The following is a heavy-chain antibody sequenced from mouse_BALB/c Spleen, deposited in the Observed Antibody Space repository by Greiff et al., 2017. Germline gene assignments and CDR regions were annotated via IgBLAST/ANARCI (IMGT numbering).Heavy chain of an antibody. CDR1: GFTFSSFG. V-gene: IGHV5-17*02. D-gene: IGHD2-4*01. CDR2: ISSGSSTI. CDR3: ARGGIKDYFDY. J-gene: IGHJ2*01. Sequence: EVQLVESGGGLVKPGGSLKLSCAASGFTFSSFGMHWVRQAPEKGLEWVAYISSGSSTIYYADTVKGRFTISRDNPKNTLFLQMTSLRSEDTAMYYCARGGIKDYFDYWGQGTTLTVSS.